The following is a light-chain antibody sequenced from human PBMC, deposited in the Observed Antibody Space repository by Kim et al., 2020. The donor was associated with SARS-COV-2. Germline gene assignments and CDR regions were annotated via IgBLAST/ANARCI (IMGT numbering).Light chain of an antibody. CDR2: DVS. Sequence: QSALTQPASVSGSPGQSIPISCTGTSSDVGGYNYVSWYQQHPGKAPKLMIYDVSKRPSGVSNRFSGSKSGNTASLTISGLQAEDEAAYYCSSYTSISTWVFGTGTKVTVL. V-gene: IGLV2-14*01. J-gene: IGLJ1*01. CDR3: SSYTSISTWV. CDR1: SSDVGGYNY.